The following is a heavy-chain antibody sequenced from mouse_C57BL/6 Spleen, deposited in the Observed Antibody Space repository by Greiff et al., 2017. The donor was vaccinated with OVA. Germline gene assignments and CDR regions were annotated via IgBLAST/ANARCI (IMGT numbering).Heavy chain of an antibody. Sequence: VQLQQPGPELVKPWASVKLSCKASGYTFTSYWMHWVKQRPGQGLEWIGNIHPSNGGTNYNEKFKSKATLTVDKSSSTAYRQLSSLTSEDSAVYYCASRGTVVDYWYFDVWGTGTTVTVSS. CDR1: GYTFTSYW. V-gene: IGHV1-53*01. J-gene: IGHJ1*03. D-gene: IGHD1-1*01. CDR2: IHPSNGGT. CDR3: ASRGTVVDYWYFDV.